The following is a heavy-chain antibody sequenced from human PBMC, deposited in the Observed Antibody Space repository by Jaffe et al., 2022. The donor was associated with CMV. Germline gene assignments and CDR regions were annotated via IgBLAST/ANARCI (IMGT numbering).Heavy chain of an antibody. Sequence: QVQLQESGPGLVKPSQTLSLTCTVSGGSISSGGYYWSWIRQHPGKGLEWIGYIYYSGSTYYNPSLKSRVTISVDTSKNQFSLKLSSVTAADTAVYYCARDPGYYGSGSKYGMDVWGQGTTVTVSS. CDR2: IYYSGST. D-gene: IGHD3-10*01. V-gene: IGHV4-31*03. CDR1: GGSISSGGYY. CDR3: ARDPGYYGSGSKYGMDV. J-gene: IGHJ6*02.